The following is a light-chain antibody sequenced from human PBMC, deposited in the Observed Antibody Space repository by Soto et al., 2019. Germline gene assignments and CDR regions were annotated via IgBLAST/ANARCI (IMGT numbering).Light chain of an antibody. CDR3: QQYGSSPPT. Sequence: EIVLTQSPGTLSLSPGERATLSCRASQSVSSSYLAWYQQKPGQAPRLLIYGASSRATDIPDRFSGSGSGTDFTLTISRLEPEDFAVYYCQQYGSSPPTFGPGTKVGIK. CDR1: QSVSSSY. CDR2: GAS. V-gene: IGKV3-20*01. J-gene: IGKJ3*01.